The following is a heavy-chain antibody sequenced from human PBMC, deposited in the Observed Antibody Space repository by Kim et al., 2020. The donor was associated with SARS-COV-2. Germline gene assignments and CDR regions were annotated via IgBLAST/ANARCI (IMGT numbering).Heavy chain of an antibody. CDR2: IYYSGST. CDR3: ARAGTIFGVVIAHFDY. J-gene: IGHJ4*02. D-gene: IGHD3-3*01. Sequence: SETLSLTCTVSGGSISSGGYYWSWIRQHPGKGLEWIGYIYYSGSTYYNPSLKSRLTISVDTSKNQFSLKLSSVTAADTAVYYWARAGTIFGVVIAHFDYWGQGTLVTVSS. V-gene: IGHV4-31*03. CDR1: GGSISSGGYY.